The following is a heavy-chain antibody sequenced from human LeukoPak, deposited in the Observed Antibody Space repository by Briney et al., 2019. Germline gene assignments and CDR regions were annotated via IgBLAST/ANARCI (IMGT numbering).Heavy chain of an antibody. D-gene: IGHD3-22*01. J-gene: IGHJ4*02. CDR3: AREGGSSGYYPHTIDY. CDR1: GFTFSSYA. V-gene: IGHV3-23*01. Sequence: GGSLRLSCAASGFTFSSYAMSWVRQAPGKGLEWVSAISGSGGNTYYADSVKGRFTISRDNAKNSLYLQMNSLRAEDTAVYYCAREGGSSGYYPHTIDYWGQGTLVTVSS. CDR2: ISGSGGNT.